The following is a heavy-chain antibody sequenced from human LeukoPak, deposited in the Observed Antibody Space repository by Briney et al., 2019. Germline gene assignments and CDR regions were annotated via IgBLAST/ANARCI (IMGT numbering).Heavy chain of an antibody. CDR1: GFTFSSYR. D-gene: IGHD6-6*01. Sequence: GGSLRLSCAASGFTFSSYRMSWVRQAPGKGLEWVAVISYDGTNKYYADSVKGRFTISRDNSKSMLYLQMNSLRAEDTAVYYCAKELYSSSSFDYWGQGTLVTVSS. CDR3: AKELYSSSSFDY. J-gene: IGHJ4*02. CDR2: ISYDGTNK. V-gene: IGHV3-30*18.